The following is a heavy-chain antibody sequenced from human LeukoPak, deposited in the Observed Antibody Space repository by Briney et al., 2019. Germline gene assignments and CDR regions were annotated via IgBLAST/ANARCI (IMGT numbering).Heavy chain of an antibody. J-gene: IGHJ6*03. CDR1: NGFDSYY. CDR3: AREKPYYYYMDV. CDR2: INHSGST. Sequence: SETLSLTCAIYNGFDSYYLTFVRQSPGKGLEWIGEINHSGSTNYNPSLKSRVTISVDTSKNQFSLKLSSVTAADTAVYYCAREKPYYYYMDVWGKGTTVTVSS. V-gene: IGHV4-34*01.